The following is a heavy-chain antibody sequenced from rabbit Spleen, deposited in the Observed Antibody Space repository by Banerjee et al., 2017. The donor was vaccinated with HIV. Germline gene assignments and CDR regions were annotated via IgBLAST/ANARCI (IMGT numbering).Heavy chain of an antibody. D-gene: IGHD1-1*01. V-gene: IGHV1S8*01. CDR3: AREDVGGSYTL. CDR2: GTT. J-gene: IGHJ6*01. Sequence: GTTYYANWVNGRFTISSDNAQNTVDLQMNSLTAADTATYFCAREDVGGSYTLWGPGTLVTVS.